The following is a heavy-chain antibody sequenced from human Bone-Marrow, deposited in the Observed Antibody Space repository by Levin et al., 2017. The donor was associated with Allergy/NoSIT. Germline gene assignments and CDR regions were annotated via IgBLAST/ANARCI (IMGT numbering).Heavy chain of an antibody. V-gene: IGHV4-39*07. CDR3: ASHGYNHAFDM. D-gene: IGHD5-24*01. Sequence: PSETLSLTCTVSGGSISSSSYYWGWIRQPPGKGLEWIGSMYYSGSTKYNPSLKGRVTISVDTSKNQFSLKLNSVTAADTAVYYCASHGYNHAFDMWGQGTTVTVSS. J-gene: IGHJ3*02. CDR1: GGSISSSSYY. CDR2: MYYSGST.